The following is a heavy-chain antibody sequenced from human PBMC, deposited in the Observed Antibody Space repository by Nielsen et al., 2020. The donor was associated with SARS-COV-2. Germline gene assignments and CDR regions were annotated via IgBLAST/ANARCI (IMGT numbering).Heavy chain of an antibody. CDR3: ARGPITFGGVIVPFDY. V-gene: IGHV3-23*01. Sequence: GGSLRLSCAASEFTFSSSGMSWVRQAPGKGLEWVSSLSSSGDTTYYADSVRGRFTISRDNSKNTLYLQMNSLRAEDTAVYYCARGPITFGGVIVPFDYWGQGTLVTVSS. CDR1: EFTFSSSG. D-gene: IGHD3-16*02. J-gene: IGHJ4*02. CDR2: LSSSGDTT.